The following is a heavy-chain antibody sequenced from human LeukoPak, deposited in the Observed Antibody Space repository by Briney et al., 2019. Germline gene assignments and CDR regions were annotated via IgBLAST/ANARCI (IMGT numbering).Heavy chain of an antibody. CDR2: IKPDGGEK. V-gene: IGHV3-7*01. Sequence: GEFLRLSCAASGFTFSSYMMTWVRQAPGKGLEWVANIKPDGGEKFYVDSVRGRFTISRDNAKNSLYLQMNSLRAEDTAVYYCASGSLWSGILEYWDQGTLVIVSS. J-gene: IGHJ4*02. CDR1: GFTFSSYM. D-gene: IGHD3-3*01. CDR3: ASGSLWSGILEY.